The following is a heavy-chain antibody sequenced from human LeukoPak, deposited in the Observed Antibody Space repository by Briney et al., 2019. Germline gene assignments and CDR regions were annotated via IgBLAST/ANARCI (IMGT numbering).Heavy chain of an antibody. CDR2: VHYTRSYSGTT. D-gene: IGHD3-3*01. Sequence: SETLSLTCTVSSGSIGSDALYWGWIRQSPGKGLEWIGSVHYTRSYSGTTYYNPSLESRVTISVDTSKNQFSLNLSSVTAADTAVYYCARVPIIPSQFANRAVAYYFDYWGQGTLVTVSS. V-gene: IGHV4-39*07. CDR1: SGSIGSDALY. CDR3: ARVPIIPSQFANRAVAYYFDY. J-gene: IGHJ4*02.